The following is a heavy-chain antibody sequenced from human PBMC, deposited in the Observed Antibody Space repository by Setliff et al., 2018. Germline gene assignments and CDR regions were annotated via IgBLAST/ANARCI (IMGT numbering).Heavy chain of an antibody. CDR3: ARVRSPALLAITNNWFDP. CDR1: GGTFSSYA. Sequence: SVKVSCKASGGTFSSYAISWVRQAPGQGLEWMGRIIPIFGTANYAQKFQGRVTITADKSTSTAYMELSSLKSEDTAVYYCARVRSPALLAITNNWFDPWGQGTLVTVS. CDR2: IIPIFGTA. D-gene: IGHD3-3*01. J-gene: IGHJ5*02. V-gene: IGHV1-69*06.